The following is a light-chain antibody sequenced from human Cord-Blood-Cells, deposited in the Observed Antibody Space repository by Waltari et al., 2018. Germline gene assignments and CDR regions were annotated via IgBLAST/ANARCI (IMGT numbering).Light chain of an antibody. Sequence: IVLTPSPATLSLSPGERATLSSRASQSVSSYLAWYKQKPGQAPRLLIYDASNRATGIPARFSGSGSGTYFTLTISSLEPEDFAVYYCQQRSNWPPYTFGQGTKLEIK. CDR1: QSVSSY. V-gene: IGKV3-11*01. J-gene: IGKJ2*01. CDR2: DAS. CDR3: QQRSNWPPYT.